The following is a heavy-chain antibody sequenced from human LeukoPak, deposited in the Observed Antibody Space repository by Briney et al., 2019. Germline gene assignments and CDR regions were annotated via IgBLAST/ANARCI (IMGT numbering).Heavy chain of an antibody. CDR2: IYYSGST. D-gene: IGHD2-8*01. Sequence: SETLSLTCIVSGGSISSTTYYWGWIRQPPGKGLEWIGSIYYSGSTWYNPSLKGRLTVSADTSKNQFSLKLTSVTAADTAVYYCARDRACSNGVCSYLDYWGQGTVVTVSS. CDR3: ARDRACSNGVCSYLDY. CDR1: GGSISSTTYY. J-gene: IGHJ4*02. V-gene: IGHV4-39*01.